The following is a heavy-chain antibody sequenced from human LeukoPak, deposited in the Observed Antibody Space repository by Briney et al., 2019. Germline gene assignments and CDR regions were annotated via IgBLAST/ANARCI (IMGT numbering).Heavy chain of an antibody. J-gene: IGHJ4*02. D-gene: IGHD5-12*01. V-gene: IGHV1-46*01. CDR2: INPSGGST. CDR1: GYTFTSYY. CDR3: ARDINGYDPDY. Sequence: ASVKVSCKASGYTFTSYYIHWVRQAPGQGLEWMGMINPSGGSTSYAQKFQGRLTMTRDTSISTAYMELSRLRSDDTAVYYCARDINGYDPDYWGQGTLVTVSS.